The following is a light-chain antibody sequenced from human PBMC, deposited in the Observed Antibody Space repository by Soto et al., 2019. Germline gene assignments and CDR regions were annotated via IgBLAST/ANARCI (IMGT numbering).Light chain of an antibody. CDR1: QSVSSY. Sequence: EIVVTQYKGTLSLSPGERATLSCRASQSVSSYLAWYQQKPGQAPRLLLYDASNRATGIPARFSGSGSGTDFTLTISILEPEDFAVYYCQQRSNWPPETFGQGTIVDNK. V-gene: IGKV3-11*01. J-gene: IGKJ1*01. CDR2: DAS. CDR3: QQRSNWPPET.